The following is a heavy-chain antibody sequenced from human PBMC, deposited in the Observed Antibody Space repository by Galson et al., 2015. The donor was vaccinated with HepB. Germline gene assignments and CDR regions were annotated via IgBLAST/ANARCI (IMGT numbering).Heavy chain of an antibody. J-gene: IGHJ4*02. V-gene: IGHV3-30-3*01. CDR1: GFTFSSYA. CDR2: ISYDGSNK. Sequence: SLRLSCAASGFTFSSYAMHWVRQAPGKGLEWVAVISYDGSNKYYADSVKGRFTISGDNSKNTLYLQMNSLRAEDTAVYYCARDTASIAAAGLPFDYWGQGTLVTVSS. D-gene: IGHD6-13*01. CDR3: ARDTASIAAAGLPFDY.